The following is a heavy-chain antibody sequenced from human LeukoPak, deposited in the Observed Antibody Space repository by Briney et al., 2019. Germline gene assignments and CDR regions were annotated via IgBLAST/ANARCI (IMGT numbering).Heavy chain of an antibody. D-gene: IGHD6-19*01. V-gene: IGHV3-21*06. J-gene: IGHJ4*02. CDR3: ARFVGPATKQYFDY. CDR2: ISGSGTYI. CDR1: GFTFSSYD. Sequence: GGPLRLSCAASGFTFSSYDMNWVRQAPGKGLEWVSAISGSGTYIYYAESVKGRFTISRDNAKNSLYLQMDSLRVEDTAVYYCARFVGPATKQYFDYWGQGILVTVSS.